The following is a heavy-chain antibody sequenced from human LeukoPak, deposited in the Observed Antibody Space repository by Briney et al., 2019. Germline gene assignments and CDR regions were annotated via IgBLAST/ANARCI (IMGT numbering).Heavy chain of an antibody. V-gene: IGHV1-18*01. J-gene: IGHJ6*03. CDR1: GYTFTSYG. CDR3: ARLPNYYYMDV. Sequence: ASVTVSCTASGYTFTSYGISWVRQAPGQGVEGMGWISPYNCNTNYAQKLQGRVTMTTDTSTSTAYMELRSLRSDDTAVYYCARLPNYYYMDVWGKGTTVTVSS. CDR2: ISPYNCNT.